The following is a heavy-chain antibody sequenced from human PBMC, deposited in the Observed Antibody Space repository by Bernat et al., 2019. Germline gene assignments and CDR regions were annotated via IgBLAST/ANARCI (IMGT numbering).Heavy chain of an antibody. CDR2: ISSSSSYI. Sequence: EVQLVESGGGLVKPGGSLRLSCAASGFTFSSYSMNWVRQAPGKGLEWVSSISSSSSYIYYADSVKGRFTISRDNAKNSLYLQINSLRAEDTAVYYCARAGHPGYSSGWADYWGQGTLVTVSS. J-gene: IGHJ4*02. CDR1: GFTFSSYS. CDR3: ARAGHPGYSSGWADY. V-gene: IGHV3-21*01. D-gene: IGHD6-19*01.